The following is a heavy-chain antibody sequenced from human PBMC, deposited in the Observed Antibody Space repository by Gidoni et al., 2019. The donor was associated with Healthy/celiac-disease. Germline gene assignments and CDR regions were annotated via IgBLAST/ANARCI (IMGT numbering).Heavy chain of an antibody. J-gene: IGHJ6*02. D-gene: IGHD6-19*01. CDR1: GFTFSSYS. V-gene: IGHV3-21*01. CDR2: ISSSSSYI. Sequence: EVQLVESGGGLVKPGGSLRLSCAASGFTFSSYSMNWVRQAPGKGLEWVSSISSSSSYIYYADSVKGRFTISRDNAKNSLYLQMNSLRAEDTAVYYCARDAGYSSGHPRLYYGMDVWGQGTTVTVSS. CDR3: ARDAGYSSGHPRLYYGMDV.